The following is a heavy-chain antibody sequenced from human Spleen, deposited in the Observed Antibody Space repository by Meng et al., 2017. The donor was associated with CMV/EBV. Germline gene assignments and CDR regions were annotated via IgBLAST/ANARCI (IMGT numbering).Heavy chain of an antibody. V-gene: IGHV3-48*03. CDR3: ARVHMTYPCFDY. J-gene: IGHJ4*02. CDR2: ISSSGSTK. CDR1: AFTFSNYE. D-gene: IGHD2-21*01. Sequence: GGSLRLSCAASAFTFSNYEMNWVRQAPGKGLEWVAYISSSGSTKYYADSVKGRFTISRDNAKNSLYLQMNSLRAEDTAVYYCARVHMTYPCFDYWGQGTLVTVSS.